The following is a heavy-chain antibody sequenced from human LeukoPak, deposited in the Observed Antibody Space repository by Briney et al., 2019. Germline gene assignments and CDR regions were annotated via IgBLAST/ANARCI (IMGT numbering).Heavy chain of an antibody. CDR3: ARAPGDFERWFDP. Sequence: PSETLSLTCTVSGYSICSGYYWGWIRQPPGKGLEWIGSIYHSGSTYYNPSLKSRVTISVDTSKNQFSLKLSSVTAADTAVYYCARAPGDFERWFDPWGQGTLVTVSS. CDR2: IYHSGST. V-gene: IGHV4-38-2*02. D-gene: IGHD3-3*01. CDR1: GYSICSGYY. J-gene: IGHJ5*02.